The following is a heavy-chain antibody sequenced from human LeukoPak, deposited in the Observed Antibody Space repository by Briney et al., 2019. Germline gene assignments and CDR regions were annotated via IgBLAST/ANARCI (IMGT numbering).Heavy chain of an antibody. CDR1: GFTFSSYA. CDR2: ISGSGGST. Sequence: GGSLRLSCAASGFTFSSYAMSWVRQAPGKGLEWVSAISGSGGSTYYADSVKGRFTISRDNSKNTLYLQLNSLRAEDTAVYYCAKSDRVWSAYPNWGRGTLVTVSS. J-gene: IGHJ4*02. V-gene: IGHV3-23*01. D-gene: IGHD3-3*01. CDR3: AKSDRVWSAYPN.